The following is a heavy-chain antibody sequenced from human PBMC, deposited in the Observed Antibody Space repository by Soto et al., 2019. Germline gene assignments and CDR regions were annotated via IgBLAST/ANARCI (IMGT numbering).Heavy chain of an antibody. CDR2: INGGNGST. Sequence: ASVKVSCKASEYTFTSYTMHWVRQAPGQRLEWMGWINGGNGSTKYSQKFQGRVTITRDTSASTAYMELSSLRFDDTAVYYCARELQGLYYFDYWGQGTLVTVSS. CDR1: EYTFTSYT. CDR3: ARELQGLYYFDY. V-gene: IGHV1-3*01. D-gene: IGHD4-4*01. J-gene: IGHJ4*02.